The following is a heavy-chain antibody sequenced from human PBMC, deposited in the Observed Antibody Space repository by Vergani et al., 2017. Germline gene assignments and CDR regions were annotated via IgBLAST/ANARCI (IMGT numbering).Heavy chain of an antibody. D-gene: IGHD2-2*02. Sequence: QVQLVQSGAEVKKPGASVKVSCKASGYTFTSYGISWVRQAPGQGLEWMGWISAYNGNTNYAQKLQGRVTMTTDTSTSTAYMELRSLRSDDTAGDYCARARVYCSSTSCYRSPFDYWGQGTLVTVSS. J-gene: IGHJ4*02. CDR3: ARARVYCSSTSCYRSPFDY. CDR2: ISAYNGNT. CDR1: GYTFTSYG. V-gene: IGHV1-18*01.